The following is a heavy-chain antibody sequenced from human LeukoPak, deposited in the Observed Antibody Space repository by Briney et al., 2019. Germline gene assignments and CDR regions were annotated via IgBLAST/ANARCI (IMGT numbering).Heavy chain of an antibody. D-gene: IGHD6-19*01. CDR3: AREWGRIAVAGGPGY. CDR1: GFIFSNYG. Sequence: PGGSLRLSCEASGFIFSNYGMHWVRQAPGKGLEWLALIWYDGQTKFYADSVKGRFTISRDNSGNILFLHMTSLRVEDTAVYYCAREWGRIAVAGGPGYWGQGALVTVSS. CDR2: IWYDGQTK. J-gene: IGHJ4*02. V-gene: IGHV3-33*01.